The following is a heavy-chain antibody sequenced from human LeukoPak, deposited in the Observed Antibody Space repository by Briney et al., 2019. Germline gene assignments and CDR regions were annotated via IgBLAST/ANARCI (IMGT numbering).Heavy chain of an antibody. V-gene: IGHV3-9*01. J-gene: IGHJ4*02. CDR1: GFTFDDYA. Sequence: GGSLRLSCAASGFTFDDYAMHWVRQAPGEGLEWVSGISWNSGSIGYADSVKGRFTISRDNAKNSLYLQMNSLRAEDTALYYCARRGWYSGYHFDYWGQGTLVTVSS. D-gene: IGHD5-12*01. CDR3: ARRGWYSGYHFDY. CDR2: ISWNSGSI.